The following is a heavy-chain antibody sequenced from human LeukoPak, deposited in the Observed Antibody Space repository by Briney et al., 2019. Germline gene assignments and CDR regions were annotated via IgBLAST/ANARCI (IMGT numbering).Heavy chain of an antibody. D-gene: IGHD2-15*01. CDR2: ISYDGSNK. CDR1: GFTFSSYT. Sequence: GGSLRLSCAASGFTFSSYTMHWVRQAPGKGLEWVAVISYDGSNKYYADSVKGRFTISRDNSKNTLYLQMNSLRAEDTAVYYCASGLFGVVVAATFDMYWGQGTLVTVSS. J-gene: IGHJ4*02. V-gene: IGHV3-30-3*01. CDR3: ASGLFGVVVAATFDMY.